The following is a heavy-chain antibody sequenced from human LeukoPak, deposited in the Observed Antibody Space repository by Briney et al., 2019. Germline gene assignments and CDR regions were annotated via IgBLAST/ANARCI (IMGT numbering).Heavy chain of an antibody. CDR3: ARDGALYYAILTGYYRRSFDY. J-gene: IGHJ4*02. CDR2: ISAYNGNT. CDR1: GYTFTSYD. Sequence: ASVKVSCKASGYTFTSYDINWGRQAPGQGLEWMGWISAYNGNTNYAQKRQGRVTMTTDTSTSTAYMELRSLRSDDTAVYYCARDGALYYAILTGYYRRSFDYWGQGTLVTVSS. V-gene: IGHV1-18*01. D-gene: IGHD3-9*01.